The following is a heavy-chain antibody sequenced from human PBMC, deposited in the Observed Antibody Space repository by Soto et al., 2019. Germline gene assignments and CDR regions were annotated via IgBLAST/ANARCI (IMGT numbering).Heavy chain of an antibody. CDR3: AKSLYDSSGYQPLGF. V-gene: IGHV3-23*01. CDR1: GFTFSSYV. J-gene: IGHJ4*02. CDR2: ISGSSVMT. Sequence: GGSLRLSCAASGFTFSSYVMTWVRQAPGKWLEWVSGISGSSVMTYYADSVKGRFTISRDNSKNTLYLQMNSLRAEDTAVYYCAKSLYDSSGYQPLGFWGQGXLVTVSS. D-gene: IGHD3-22*01.